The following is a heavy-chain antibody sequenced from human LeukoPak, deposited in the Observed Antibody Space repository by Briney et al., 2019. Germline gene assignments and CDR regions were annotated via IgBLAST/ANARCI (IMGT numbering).Heavy chain of an antibody. CDR2: IYYSGST. V-gene: IGHV4-31*03. Sequence: PSQTLSLTCTVSGGSISSGGYYWSWIRQHPGKGLEWIGYIYYSGSTYYNPSLKSRVTISVDTSKNQFSLKLSSVSAADTAVYYCARDRPNGSGSYNWFDPWGQGTLVTVSS. D-gene: IGHD3-10*01. CDR3: ARDRPNGSGSYNWFDP. J-gene: IGHJ5*02. CDR1: GGSISSGGYY.